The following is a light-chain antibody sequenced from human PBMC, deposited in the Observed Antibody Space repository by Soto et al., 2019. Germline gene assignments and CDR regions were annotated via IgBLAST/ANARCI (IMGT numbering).Light chain of an antibody. J-gene: IGLJ1*01. V-gene: IGLV2-14*01. CDR3: RSYTSTSTLV. CDR1: SSDVGGYKY. Sequence: SVLTQPASVSGSTGQSITISCTGTSSDVGGYKYVSWYQQYPGKAPKLMFYEVSNRPSGVYNRFSGSKSGNTASLTISGLQAEDEADYYCRSYTSTSTLVFGPGTKVTVX. CDR2: EVS.